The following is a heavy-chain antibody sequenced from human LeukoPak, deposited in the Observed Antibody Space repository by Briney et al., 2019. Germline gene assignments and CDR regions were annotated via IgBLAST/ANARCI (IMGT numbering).Heavy chain of an antibody. Sequence: PSETLSLTCTVSDTSINDYYWSWIRQPPGKRLEWIGYIYFSGHTNYSPPLKSRVTMSLDAPRDHFSLQLNSVTAADTAVYYCARGHGYSGHALAYWGQGILVTVSS. V-gene: IGHV4-59*01. J-gene: IGHJ4*02. CDR2: IYFSGHT. D-gene: IGHD5-12*01. CDR1: DTSINDYY. CDR3: ARGHGYSGHALAY.